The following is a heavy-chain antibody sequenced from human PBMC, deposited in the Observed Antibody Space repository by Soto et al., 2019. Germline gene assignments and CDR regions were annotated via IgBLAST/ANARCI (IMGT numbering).Heavy chain of an antibody. J-gene: IGHJ6*02. CDR2: IWYDGSNK. CDR1: GFTFSSYG. V-gene: IGHV3-33*01. D-gene: IGHD6-6*01. Sequence: PGGSLRLSCAASGFTFSSYGMHWVRQAPGKGLEWVAVIWYDGSNKYYADSVKGRFTISRDNSKNTLYLQMNSLRAEDTAVYYCARDWASYSSSSSNYYYYGMDVWGQGTTVTVSS. CDR3: ARDWASYSSSSSNYYYYGMDV.